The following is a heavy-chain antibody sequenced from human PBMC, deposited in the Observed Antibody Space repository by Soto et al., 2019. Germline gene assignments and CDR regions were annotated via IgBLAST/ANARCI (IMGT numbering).Heavy chain of an antibody. D-gene: IGHD6-13*01. CDR2: IIPIFGTA. V-gene: IGHV1-69*13. Sequence: SVKVSCKASGGTFSSYAISWVRQAPGQGLEWMGGIIPIFGTANYAQEFQGRVTITADESTSTAYMELSSLRSEDTAVYYCARAHRVKYSSSWYYFDYWGQGTLVTVSS. CDR3: ARAHRVKYSSSWYYFDY. CDR1: GGTFSSYA. J-gene: IGHJ4*02.